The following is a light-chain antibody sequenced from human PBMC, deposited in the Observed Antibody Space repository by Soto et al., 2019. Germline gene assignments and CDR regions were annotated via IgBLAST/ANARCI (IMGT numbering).Light chain of an antibody. J-gene: IGKJ2*01. V-gene: IGKV1-5*01. CDR3: QQYNSYPYT. CDR1: QSISSW. CDR2: DVS. Sequence: DIPMTQSPSTLSASVGDRVTITCRASQSISSWLAWYQQKSGKAPKLLIYDVSSLESGVPSRFSGSGSGTEFTLTISSLQPDDFATYYCQQYNSYPYTFGQGTKLEIK.